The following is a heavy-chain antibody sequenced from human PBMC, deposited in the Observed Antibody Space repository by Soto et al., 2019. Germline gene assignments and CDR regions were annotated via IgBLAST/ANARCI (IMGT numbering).Heavy chain of an antibody. CDR1: GFTVSSNY. V-gene: IGHV3-53*01. J-gene: IGHJ3*02. Sequence: EVQLVESGGGLIQPGGSLRLSCAASGFTVSSNYMSWVRQAPGKGLEWVSVIYSGGSTYYADSVKGRFTISRDNSKNTLYLQMNSLRAEDTAVYYCARDPWNVAGKNAFDIWGQGTMVTVSS. CDR3: ARDPWNVAGKNAFDI. D-gene: IGHD1-1*01. CDR2: IYSGGST.